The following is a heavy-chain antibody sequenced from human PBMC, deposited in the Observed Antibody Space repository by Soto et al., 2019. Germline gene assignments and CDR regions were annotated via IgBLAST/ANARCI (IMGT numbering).Heavy chain of an antibody. V-gene: IGHV3-33*01. Sequence: QVQLVESGGGVVQPGRSLRLSCAASGFAFSTYGMHWVRQAPGKGLEWVAVIWYDGTNKYFADSVKGRFTISRDNTKTTLYLQMNSLRAEDTAVYYCASPPTVTPWAFDSWGQGTVVTVSS. CDR1: GFAFSTYG. D-gene: IGHD4-17*01. CDR2: IWYDGTNK. CDR3: ASPPTVTPWAFDS. J-gene: IGHJ3*02.